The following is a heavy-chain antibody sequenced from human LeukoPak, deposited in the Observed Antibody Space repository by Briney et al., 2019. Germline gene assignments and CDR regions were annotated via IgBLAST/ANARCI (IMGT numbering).Heavy chain of an antibody. D-gene: IGHD5-18*01. J-gene: IGHJ6*03. CDR3: ARETVDTAMVTGYYYYYMDV. CDR1: GFTFSSYG. Sequence: GGSLRLSCAASGFTFSSYGMHWVRQAPGKGLEWVAFIRYDGSNKYYADSVKGRFTISRDNSKNTLYLQMNSLRAEDTAVYYCARETVDTAMVTGYYYYYMDVWGKGTTVTVSS. CDR2: IRYDGSNK. V-gene: IGHV3-30*02.